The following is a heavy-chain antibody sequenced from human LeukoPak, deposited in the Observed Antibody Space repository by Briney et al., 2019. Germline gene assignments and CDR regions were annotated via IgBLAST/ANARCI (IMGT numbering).Heavy chain of an antibody. CDR1: GFTFSSYA. Sequence: GGSLRLSCAASGFTFSSYAMSRVRQAPGKGLEWVSAISGSGGSTYYADSVKGRFTISRDNSKNTLYLQMNSLRAEDTAVYYCAKHLLGYCSGGSCYHDAFDIWGQGTMVTVSS. CDR2: ISGSGGST. J-gene: IGHJ3*02. D-gene: IGHD2-15*01. V-gene: IGHV3-23*01. CDR3: AKHLLGYCSGGSCYHDAFDI.